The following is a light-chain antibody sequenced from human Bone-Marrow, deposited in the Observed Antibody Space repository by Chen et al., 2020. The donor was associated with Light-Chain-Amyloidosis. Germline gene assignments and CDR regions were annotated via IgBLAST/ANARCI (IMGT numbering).Light chain of an antibody. V-gene: IGLV3-21*02. J-gene: IGLJ3*02. CDR1: NIGSTR. Sequence: SYVLTQPPSVSVAPGQTATIACGGNNIGSTRVHWYQQTPGQAPLLVVYDDRDRPSGIPERWSGSNSGNTATLTISSVEAGDEADYYCQVWERSSDRPVFGGGTKLTVL. CDR3: QVWERSSDRPV. CDR2: DDR.